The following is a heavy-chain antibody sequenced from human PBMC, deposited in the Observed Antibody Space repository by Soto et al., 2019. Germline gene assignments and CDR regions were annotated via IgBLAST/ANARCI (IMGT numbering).Heavy chain of an antibody. Sequence: SVKVSCKASGYTFTGYYMHWARRAPGQGLEWMGRIIPILGIANYAQKFQGRVTITADKSTSTAYMELSSLRSEDTAVYYCARDPTVAGPPWGQGTLVTVSS. J-gene: IGHJ5*02. D-gene: IGHD6-19*01. V-gene: IGHV1-69*04. CDR2: IIPILGIA. CDR1: GYTFTGYY. CDR3: ARDPTVAGPP.